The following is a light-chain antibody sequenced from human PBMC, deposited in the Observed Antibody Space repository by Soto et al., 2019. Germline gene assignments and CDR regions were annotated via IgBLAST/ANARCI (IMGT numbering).Light chain of an antibody. CDR1: QGISSY. J-gene: IGKJ5*01. Sequence: AIRMTQSPSSLSASTGDRVTITCRASQGISSYLAWYQQKPGKAPKVLIYDASSLGSGVPSRFSGSGSGTEFTLTISSLQPDDFATYFCQQYQTYSTFGQGTRLEIK. CDR2: DAS. V-gene: IGKV1-8*01. CDR3: QQYQTYST.